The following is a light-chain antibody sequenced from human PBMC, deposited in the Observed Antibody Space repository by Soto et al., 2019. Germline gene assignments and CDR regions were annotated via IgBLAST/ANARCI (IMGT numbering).Light chain of an antibody. CDR1: RSDIGDSNF. Sequence: QSVLTQPASVSGSPGQSVTISCTGPRSDIGDSNFISWYQHSPGKAPRLLIYEVNNRPSAVSRRFSGSKAGNTASLTISGLLDDDEADYFCASFRSGTILVFGSGTKLTVL. V-gene: IGLV2-14*01. J-gene: IGLJ1*01. CDR3: ASFRSGTILV. CDR2: EVN.